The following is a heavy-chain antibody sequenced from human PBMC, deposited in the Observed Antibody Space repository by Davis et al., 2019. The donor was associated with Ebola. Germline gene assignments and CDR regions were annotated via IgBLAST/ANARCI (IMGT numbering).Heavy chain of an antibody. J-gene: IGHJ3*02. V-gene: IGHV4-31*03. Sequence: SETLSLTCTVSGGSISSGGYYWSWIRQHPGKGLEWIGYIYYSGSTYYNPSLKSRVTISVDTSKNHFSLKLSSVTAADTAVYYCARRQYYYDSSGYHKGAFDIWGQGTMVTVSS. D-gene: IGHD3-22*01. CDR1: GGSISSGGYY. CDR3: ARRQYYYDSSGYHKGAFDI. CDR2: IYYSGST.